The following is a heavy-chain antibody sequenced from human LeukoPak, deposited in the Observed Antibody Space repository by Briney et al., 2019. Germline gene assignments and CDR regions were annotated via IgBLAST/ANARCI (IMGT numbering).Heavy chain of an antibody. Sequence: SETLSLTCTVSGGSISSYYWSWIRQPPGKGLEWIGYIYYSGSTNYNPSLKSRVTISADTSKNQFSLKLSSVTAADTAVYYCAGQWASYFDYWGQGTLVTVSS. J-gene: IGHJ4*02. V-gene: IGHV4-59*01. CDR1: GGSISSYY. CDR2: IYYSGST. D-gene: IGHD1-26*01. CDR3: AGQWASYFDY.